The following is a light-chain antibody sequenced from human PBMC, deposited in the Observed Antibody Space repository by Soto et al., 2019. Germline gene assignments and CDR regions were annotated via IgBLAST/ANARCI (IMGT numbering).Light chain of an antibody. CDR2: DAF. CDR1: QDIKNY. CDR3: QQYDSLPPT. J-gene: IGKJ4*01. V-gene: IGKV1-33*01. Sequence: DIQMTQSPSSLSAFVGDSITITCQASQDIKNYLNWYQHKPGKAPKLLIYDAFKSDTGVPLRFSGSGSGTDFTFTISSLQPEDIATYFCQQYDSLPPTFGGGTRVDI.